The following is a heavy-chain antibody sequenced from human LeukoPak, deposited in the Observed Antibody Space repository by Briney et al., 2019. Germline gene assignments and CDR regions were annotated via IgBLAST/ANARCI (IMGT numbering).Heavy chain of an antibody. CDR2: IYTSGST. Sequence: PSQTLSLTCTVSGGSISSGSYYWSWIRQPPGKGLEWIGRIYTSGSTNYNPSLKSRVTISVDTSKNQFSLKLSSVTAADTAVYYCAFSEGDYWGQGTLVTVSS. J-gene: IGHJ4*02. D-gene: IGHD6-19*01. CDR3: AFSEGDY. V-gene: IGHV4-61*02. CDR1: GGSISSGSYY.